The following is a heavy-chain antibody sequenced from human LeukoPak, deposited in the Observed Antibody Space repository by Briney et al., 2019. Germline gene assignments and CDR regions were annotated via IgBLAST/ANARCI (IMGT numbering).Heavy chain of an antibody. Sequence: GGSLRLSCVASGFTFSIYSMNWVRQAPGKGLEWVAVISYDGSDKYYAEFVKGRFTISRDNSKNTLYLQMNSLRAEDTAVYYCARDFRPVVGTAGAFDSWGQGTLVTVSS. J-gene: IGHJ4*02. D-gene: IGHD2-2*01. CDR2: ISYDGSDK. CDR1: GFTFSIYS. CDR3: ARDFRPVVGTAGAFDS. V-gene: IGHV3-30*03.